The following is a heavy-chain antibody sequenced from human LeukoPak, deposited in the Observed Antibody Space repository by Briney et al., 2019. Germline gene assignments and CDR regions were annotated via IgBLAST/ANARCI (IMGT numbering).Heavy chain of an antibody. Sequence: KPGGSLRLSCAASGFTFSDYSMNWVRQAPGKGLEWVSSISRNSGYIYDADSVKGRFTISRDNAKNSLYLQMNSLRAEDTAVYHCARAASRSYYYFDYWGQGALVTVSS. CDR3: ARAASRSYYYFDY. V-gene: IGHV3-21*01. J-gene: IGHJ4*02. CDR1: GFTFSDYS. CDR2: ISRNSGYI. D-gene: IGHD2-21*01.